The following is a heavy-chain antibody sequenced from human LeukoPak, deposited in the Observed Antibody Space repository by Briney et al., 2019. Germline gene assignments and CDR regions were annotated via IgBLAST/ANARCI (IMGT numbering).Heavy chain of an antibody. CDR3: ARDREGTMSY. V-gene: IGHV3-30*19. D-gene: IGHD3-10*02. CDR1: GFTFSNYG. J-gene: IGHJ4*02. CDR2: IYYDGSSK. Sequence: GGSLRLSCAASGFTFSNYGIHWVRQAPGKGLEWVAFIYYDGSSKYYADSVKGRFTISRDNSKNTVYLQMNSLRGEDTAVYYCARDREGTMSYWGQGTLVTVSS.